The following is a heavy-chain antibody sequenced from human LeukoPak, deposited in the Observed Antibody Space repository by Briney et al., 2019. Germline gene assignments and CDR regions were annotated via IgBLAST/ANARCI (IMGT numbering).Heavy chain of an antibody. CDR2: FIPVHDTA. J-gene: IGHJ1*01. V-gene: IGHV1-69*04. CDR3: MLGVIPD. Sequence: ASAKVSCKASGGTFTKYVISWVREAPGQGLEWMGRFIPVHDTANYAHKFQGRVILTADKSTSTAYMELTSLRSEDTAVYCAMLGVIPDWGQGTLITVSS. CDR1: GGTFTKYV. D-gene: IGHD2-2*01.